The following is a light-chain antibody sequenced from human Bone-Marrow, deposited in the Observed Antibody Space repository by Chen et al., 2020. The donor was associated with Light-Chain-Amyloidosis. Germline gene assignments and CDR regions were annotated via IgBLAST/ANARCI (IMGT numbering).Light chain of an antibody. CDR3: QSADSSGTYEVI. V-gene: IGLV3-25*03. CDR1: DLPTKY. Sequence: SYELTQPPSVSVSPGQTARITCSGDDLPTKYAYWYQQKPGQAPVLVIHRDTERPSGSSERFSCSNSGTTATLTISGVQAEDEADYHCQSADSSGTYEVIFGGGTKLTVL. J-gene: IGLJ2*01. CDR2: RDT.